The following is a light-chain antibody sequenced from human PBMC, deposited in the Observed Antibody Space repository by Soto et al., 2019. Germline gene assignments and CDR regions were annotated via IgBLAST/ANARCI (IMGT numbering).Light chain of an antibody. J-gene: IGLJ2*01. Sequence: SYELTQPPSVSVAPGKTARITCGGNNIETKSVHWYQQKPGQAPVLVIYYDSDRPSGIPERFSGSNSGNTATLAISRVEAGDEADYYCQVLDSSTDHVIFGGGTELTVL. CDR3: QVLDSSTDHVI. CDR1: NIETKS. CDR2: YDS. V-gene: IGLV3-21*04.